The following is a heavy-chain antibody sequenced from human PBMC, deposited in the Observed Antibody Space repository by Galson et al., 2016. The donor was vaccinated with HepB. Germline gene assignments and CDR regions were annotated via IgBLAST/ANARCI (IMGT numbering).Heavy chain of an antibody. Sequence: SVKVSCKASGYSFTNYHINWVRQAPGQGLEWLGWISANSGNTIYAQKFQDRVTMTRDTSASTVYMDLRSLRSDDTAVYYCARDVQFRFDYWGQGTLVTVSS. V-gene: IGHV1-18*01. CDR1: GYSFTNYH. CDR2: ISANSGNT. J-gene: IGHJ4*02. CDR3: ARDVQFRFDY. D-gene: IGHD4-11*01.